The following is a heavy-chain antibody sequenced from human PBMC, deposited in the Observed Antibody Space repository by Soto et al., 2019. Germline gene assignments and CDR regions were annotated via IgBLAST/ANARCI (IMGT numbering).Heavy chain of an antibody. Sequence: QTGGSLRLSCAASGFTFSSYAMSWVRQAPGKGLEWVSAISGSGGSTYYADSVKGRFTISRDNSKNTLYLQMNSLRAEDTAVYYCAKAPIPGFISRWYRYYCDGMDVWGQRYTVPVS. CDR2: ISGSGGST. CDR3: AKAPIPGFISRWYRYYCDGMDV. D-gene: IGHD6-13*01. J-gene: IGHJ6*02. CDR1: GFTFSSYA. V-gene: IGHV3-23*01.